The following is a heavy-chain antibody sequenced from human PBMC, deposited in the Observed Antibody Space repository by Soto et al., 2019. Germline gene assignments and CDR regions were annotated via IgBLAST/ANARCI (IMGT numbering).Heavy chain of an antibody. J-gene: IGHJ4*02. CDR2: INPSGGRT. V-gene: IGHV1-46*01. CDR1: GNSFTTYY. D-gene: IGHD3-22*01. Sequence: GASVKVSCKASGNSFTTYYMHGVGQSGGQGLEWMGIINPSGGRTTYAQKFQGRVTMTRDTSTSTFHMELSSLTSEDTAVYYCAGLYHYDSSGYYDYWGQGTLVTVSS. CDR3: AGLYHYDSSGYYDY.